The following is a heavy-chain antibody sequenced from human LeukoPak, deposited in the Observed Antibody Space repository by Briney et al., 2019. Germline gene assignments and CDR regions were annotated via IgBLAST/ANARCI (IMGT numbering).Heavy chain of an antibody. J-gene: IGHJ4*02. CDR2: ISHDGRNT. CDR3: ARSYYDFWSGYYQILFDY. Sequence: PGGSLRLSCAASGFTFSQFAVHWVRQAPGKGLEWVADISHDGRNTYYADSVKGRFTISRDNAKNSLYLQMNSLRAEDTAVYYCARSYYDFWSGYYQILFDYWGQGTLVTVSS. CDR1: GFTFSQFA. V-gene: IGHV3-30*04. D-gene: IGHD3-3*01.